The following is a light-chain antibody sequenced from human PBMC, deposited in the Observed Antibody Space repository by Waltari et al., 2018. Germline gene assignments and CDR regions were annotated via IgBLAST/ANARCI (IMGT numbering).Light chain of an antibody. V-gene: IGLV3-19*01. CDR3: SSRNGRADQVV. CDR2: GKD. J-gene: IGLJ3*02. CDR1: SLRTSY. Sequence: SSELTQDPGVSVALGQTFTITCQGDSLRTSYATWYQLKPGQAPVLVIYGKDTRPSGMPDRFSGYSSGTTCSLTITGAKAEDEADYYCSSRNGRADQVVFAGGTKVTVL.